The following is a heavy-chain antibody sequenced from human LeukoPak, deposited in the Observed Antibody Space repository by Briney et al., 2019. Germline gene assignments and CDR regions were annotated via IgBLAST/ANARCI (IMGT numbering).Heavy chain of an antibody. CDR1: GYTFTSYG. CDR2: ISAYNGNT. V-gene: IGHV1-18*01. D-gene: IGHD1-26*01. CDR3: ARVGSGSNRNSDAFDI. J-gene: IGHJ3*02. Sequence: ASVKVSCKASGYTFTSYGISWVRQAPGQGLEWMGWISAYNGNTKYAQRLQGRVTMTTDTSTSTAYMELRSLTSDDTAVYYCARVGSGSNRNSDAFDIWGQGTMVTVSS.